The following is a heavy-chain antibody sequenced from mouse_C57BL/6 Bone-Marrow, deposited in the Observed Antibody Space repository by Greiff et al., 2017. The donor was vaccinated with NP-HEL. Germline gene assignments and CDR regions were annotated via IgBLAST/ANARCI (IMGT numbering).Heavy chain of an antibody. Sequence: QVQLQQSGPELVKPGASVKISCKASGYAFSSSWMNWVKQRPGKGLEWIGRIYPGDGDTNYNGKFKGKATLTADKSSSTAYMQLSSLTSEDSAVYFCARNPYYCNYSYWYFDVWGTGTTVTVSS. CDR1: GYAFSSSW. CDR2: IYPGDGDT. D-gene: IGHD2-10*01. CDR3: ARNPYYCNYSYWYFDV. J-gene: IGHJ1*03. V-gene: IGHV1-82*01.